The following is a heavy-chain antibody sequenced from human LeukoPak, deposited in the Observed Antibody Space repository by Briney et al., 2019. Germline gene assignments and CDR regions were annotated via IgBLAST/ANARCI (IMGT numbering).Heavy chain of an antibody. CDR2: INHSGST. V-gene: IGHV4-34*01. Sequence: PSETLSLTCAVYGGSFSGYYWSWIRQPPGKGLEWIGEINHSGSTNYNPSLKSRVTISVDTSKNQFSLKLSSVTAADTAVYYCARGQLRYFDWGQGTLVTVSS. J-gene: IGHJ4*02. D-gene: IGHD3-9*01. CDR1: GGSFSGYY. CDR3: ARGQLRYFD.